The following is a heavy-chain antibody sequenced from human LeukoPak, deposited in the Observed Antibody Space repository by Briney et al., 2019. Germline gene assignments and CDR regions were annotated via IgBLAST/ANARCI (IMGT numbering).Heavy chain of an antibody. V-gene: IGHV3-74*01. CDR3: ARNLGGGRSS. Sequence: LGGSLRLSCAASGFTFGSYWMHWVRQAPGKGLVWVSRINPDGSSTTYTDSVKGRFTVSRDNAKSTLWLQMNSLRAEDTAVYYCARNLGGGRSSWGQGTLVTVSS. CDR2: INPDGSST. J-gene: IGHJ5*02. CDR1: GFTFGSYW. D-gene: IGHD3-16*01.